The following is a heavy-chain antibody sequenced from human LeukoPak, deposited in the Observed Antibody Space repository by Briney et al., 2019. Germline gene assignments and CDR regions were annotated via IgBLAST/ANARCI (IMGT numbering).Heavy chain of an antibody. CDR1: GGSISSYY. CDR3: ARTIQVYNYDILTGYYYYFDY. Sequence: PSETLSLTRTVSGGSISSYYWSWIRQPPGKGLEWIGYIYHSGSTNYNPSLKSRVTISVDTSKNQFSLKLSSVTAADTAVYYCARTIQVYNYDILTGYYYYFDYWGQGTLVTVSS. CDR2: IYHSGST. J-gene: IGHJ4*02. D-gene: IGHD3-9*01. V-gene: IGHV4-59*01.